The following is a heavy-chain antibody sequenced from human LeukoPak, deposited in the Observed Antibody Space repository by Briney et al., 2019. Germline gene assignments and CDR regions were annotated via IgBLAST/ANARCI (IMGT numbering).Heavy chain of an antibody. CDR1: GFTFSTYR. J-gene: IGHJ4*02. D-gene: IGHD6-13*01. V-gene: IGHV3-30*02. Sequence: GGSLRLSCAASGFTFSTYRMSWVRQAPGKGLEWVAFIRYDGSNKYYADSVKGRFTISRDNSKNTLYLQMNSLRAEDTAVYYCAKDGVAAAVLYYFDYWGQGTLVTVSS. CDR3: AKDGVAAAVLYYFDY. CDR2: IRYDGSNK.